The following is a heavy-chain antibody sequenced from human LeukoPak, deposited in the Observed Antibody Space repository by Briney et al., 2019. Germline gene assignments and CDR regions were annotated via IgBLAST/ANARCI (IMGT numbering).Heavy chain of an antibody. CDR2: ISGSGGST. CDR3: AKDSSGWFGEFDY. D-gene: IGHD3-10*01. V-gene: IGHV3-23*01. Sequence: PGGSLRLSCAASGFTFSSYAMSWVRQASGKGLEWVSAISGSGGSTYYADSVKGRFTISRDNSKNTLYLQMNSLRAEDTAVYYCAKDSSGWFGEFDYWGQGTLVTVSS. CDR1: GFTFSSYA. J-gene: IGHJ4*02.